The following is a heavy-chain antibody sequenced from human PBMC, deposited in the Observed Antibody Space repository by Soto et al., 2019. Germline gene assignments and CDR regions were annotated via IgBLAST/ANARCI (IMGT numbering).Heavy chain of an antibody. CDR1: GDTFSGDA. V-gene: IGHV1-69*04. D-gene: IGHD2-21*01. Sequence: ASVKGSCKASGDTFSGDAVNWVRQAPGRGLEWMGRIITVLGTTDYAQNFKGRLTITAEKSTKTVYMELSSLRSEDTAVYYCARRRYCGYDCYHKHYYGMDVWGQGTTVTVSS. CDR3: ARRRYCGYDCYHKHYYGMDV. J-gene: IGHJ6*02. CDR2: IITVLGTT.